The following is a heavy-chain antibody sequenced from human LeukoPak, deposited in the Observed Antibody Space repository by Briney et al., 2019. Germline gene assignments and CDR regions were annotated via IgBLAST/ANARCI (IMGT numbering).Heavy chain of an antibody. V-gene: IGHV4-39*01. Sequence: SETLSLTCSVSGDSVRNDFYYWGWIRQPPGKGLEWVACLSHAGNTWYNPSLESRLSISVDTSKNQFSLEFSSVTAADTALYWCARLNAPRRVGFDFWGQGILVTVSS. CDR3: ARLNAPRRVGFDF. CDR1: GDSVRNDFYY. J-gene: IGHJ4*02. D-gene: IGHD2-2*01. CDR2: LSHAGNT.